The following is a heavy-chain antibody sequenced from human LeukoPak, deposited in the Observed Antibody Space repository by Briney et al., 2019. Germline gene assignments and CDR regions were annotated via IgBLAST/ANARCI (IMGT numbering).Heavy chain of an antibody. CDR2: ISGSSGST. D-gene: IGHD3-3*01. J-gene: IGHJ6*03. V-gene: IGHV3-23*01. CDR1: GFSFSAYV. CDR3: VKNYWSDKYYFYYMDV. Sequence: GGSLRLSCAASGFSFSAYVMSWVRLAPGKGLEWISAISGSSGSTYYADSVKGRFTISRDNPKNILYLQMHSLRAEDTAVYYCVKNYWSDKYYFYYMDVWGKGTTVTVSS.